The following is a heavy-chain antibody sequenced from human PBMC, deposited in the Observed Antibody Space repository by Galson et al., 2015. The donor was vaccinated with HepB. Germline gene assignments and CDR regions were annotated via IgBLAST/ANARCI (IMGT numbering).Heavy chain of an antibody. CDR3: ARYSSGIDY. CDR1: GFTFSSYW. J-gene: IGHJ4*02. V-gene: IGHV3-74*01. Sequence: SLRLSCAASGFTFSSYWMHWVRQAPGKGLVWVSRIKSDGGSTSYADSVKGRFTISRDNANYTLYLQMNSLRAEDTAVYYCARYSSGIDYWGQGTLVTVSS. D-gene: IGHD6-19*01. CDR2: IKSDGGST.